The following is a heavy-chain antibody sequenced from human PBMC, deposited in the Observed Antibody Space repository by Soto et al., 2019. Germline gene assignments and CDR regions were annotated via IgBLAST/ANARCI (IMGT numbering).Heavy chain of an antibody. V-gene: IGHV1-18*01. Sequence: QVELVQSGTEVKKPGASVKVSCKASGYTFTRFGINWVRQAPGQGLEWMGWISGHNGNTHSAQNFQGRVTGTTDTATSTADMDLRSLGTDDTAVYYGPIEFGAGGHLCGGFDYWGQGTLVTVSS. CDR2: ISGHNGNT. CDR3: PIEFGAGGHLCGGFDY. D-gene: IGHD3-16*01. J-gene: IGHJ4*02. CDR1: GYTFTRFG.